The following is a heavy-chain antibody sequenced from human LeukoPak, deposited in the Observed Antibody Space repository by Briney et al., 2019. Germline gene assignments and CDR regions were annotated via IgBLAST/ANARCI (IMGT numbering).Heavy chain of an antibody. D-gene: IGHD3-10*01. CDR3: ARDRGYYGSGSYLP. CDR2: INPNSGGT. V-gene: IGHV1-2*02. CDR1: GYTFTGYY. Sequence: ASVKVSCKASGYTFTGYYMHWVRQAPGQGLEWMGWINPNSGGTNYAQKFQGRVTMTRDTSISTAYMELSRLRSDDTAVYYCARDRGYYGSGSYLPWGQGTLVTVSS. J-gene: IGHJ5*02.